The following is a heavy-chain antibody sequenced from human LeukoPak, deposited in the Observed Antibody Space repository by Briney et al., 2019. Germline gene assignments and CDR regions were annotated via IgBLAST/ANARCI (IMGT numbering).Heavy chain of an antibody. Sequence: GGSLRLSCAASGFTFSSFWMSWVRQAPGKGLEWVANIKQDGSEKKYVDSVKGRFTISRDNTKKSLYLQMNSLRAEDTAVYYCARGDDILTGYYLWGQGTLVTVSS. CDR3: ARGDDILTGYYL. J-gene: IGHJ4*02. V-gene: IGHV3-7*04. D-gene: IGHD3-9*01. CDR2: IKQDGSEK. CDR1: GFTFSSFW.